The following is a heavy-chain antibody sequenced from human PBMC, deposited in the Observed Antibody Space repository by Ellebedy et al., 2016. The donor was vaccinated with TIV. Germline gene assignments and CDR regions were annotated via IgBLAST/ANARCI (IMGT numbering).Heavy chain of an antibody. V-gene: IGHV3-11*04. Sequence: PGGSLRLACTAYGFTFSPYYMSWVRQAPGKGLEWLSYFSATSNTIYYADSVTGRFTISSDNARNSLLLEMTNLRAEDTALYYCVTSSYSRSFDNWGQGTLVTVSS. J-gene: IGHJ4*01. CDR2: FSATSNTI. D-gene: IGHD1-26*01. CDR3: VTSSYSRSFDN. CDR1: GFTFSPYY.